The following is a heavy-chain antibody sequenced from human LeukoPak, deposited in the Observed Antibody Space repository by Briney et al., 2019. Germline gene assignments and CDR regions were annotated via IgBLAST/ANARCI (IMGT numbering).Heavy chain of an antibody. CDR1: GFTFSSYS. J-gene: IGHJ4*02. V-gene: IGHV3-21*06. CDR2: ISGNSRYI. CDR3: ARVAEAAAFDS. Sequence: GGSLRLSCAASGFTFSSYSLTWVRQAPGKGLELVSSISGNSRYIYYADSMRGRFTISRDNAKNSLYLQMNSLKPEDTAVYYCARVAEAAAFDSWGQGTLVTVSS. D-gene: IGHD6-13*01.